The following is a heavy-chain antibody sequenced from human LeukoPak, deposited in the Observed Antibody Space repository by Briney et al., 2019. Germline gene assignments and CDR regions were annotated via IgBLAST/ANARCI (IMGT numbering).Heavy chain of an antibody. V-gene: IGHV3-11*05. CDR1: GFTFSDYY. J-gene: IGHJ4*02. Sequence: GGSLRLSCAASGFTFSDYYMSWIRQAPGKGLEWVSYISPCSSSTTYADSVKGRFTISRDNAKNSLYLQMNSLRAEDTAVYYYARVGTIVAVGSPDYWGQGTLVTVSS. CDR3: ARVGTIVAVGSPDY. D-gene: IGHD6-13*01. CDR2: ISPCSSST.